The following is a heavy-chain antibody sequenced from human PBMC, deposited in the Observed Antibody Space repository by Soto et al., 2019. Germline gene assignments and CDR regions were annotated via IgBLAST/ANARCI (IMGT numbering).Heavy chain of an antibody. Sequence: QVQLVQSGAEVKKPGASVKVSCKASGYTFTSYGISWVRQAPGQGLEWRGWISAYNGNTNYAQKLQGRVTINADTTTSTADTELRSLRSDDTAVYYCARGVRGLSWELSPYFAYWGQRTLVTVSS. CDR1: GYTFTSYG. V-gene: IGHV1-18*04. J-gene: IGHJ4*02. CDR2: ISAYNGNT. D-gene: IGHD1-26*01. CDR3: ARGVRGLSWELSPYFAY.